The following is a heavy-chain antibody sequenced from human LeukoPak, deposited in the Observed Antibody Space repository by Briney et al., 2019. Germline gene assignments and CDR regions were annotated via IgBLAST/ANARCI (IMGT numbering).Heavy chain of an antibody. CDR3: ARDRVTMVRGVNYYFDY. CDR1: GFTFYDYA. CDR2: ISGDGDST. V-gene: IGHV3-43*02. Sequence: PGGSLRLSCAASGFTFYDYAMHWVRQAPGRGVEWVSLISGDGDSTYYADSVKGRFTISRDNAKNSLYLQMNRLRAEDTAVYYCARDRVTMVRGVNYYFDYWGQGTLVTVSS. J-gene: IGHJ4*02. D-gene: IGHD3-10*01.